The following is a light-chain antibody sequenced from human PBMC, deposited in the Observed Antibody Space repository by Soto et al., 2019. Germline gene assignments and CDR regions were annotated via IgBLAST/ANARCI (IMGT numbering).Light chain of an antibody. CDR1: QTISGY. V-gene: IGKV1-39*01. CDR3: QQSYSTIT. CDR2: AAS. J-gene: IGKJ5*01. Sequence: DIQMTQSPYSLSASVGDRVTITCRASQTISGYLNWYQQKPGKAPELLIYAASYLGNGVPSRFSGSGSGTDFTLTISSLQPEDFATYYCQQSYSTITFGQGTRLEIK.